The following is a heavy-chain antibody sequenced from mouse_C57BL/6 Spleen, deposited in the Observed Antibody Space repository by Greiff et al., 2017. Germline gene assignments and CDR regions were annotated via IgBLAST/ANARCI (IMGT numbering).Heavy chain of an antibody. CDR1: GYTFTDYE. J-gene: IGHJ4*01. Sequence: QVQLKESGAELVRPGASVTLSCKASGYTFTDYEMHWVKQTPVHGLEWIGAIDPETGGTAYNQKFKGKAILTADKSSSTAYMELRSLTSEDSAVYYCTREDYYGSSYVPYYAMDYWGQGTSVTVSS. D-gene: IGHD1-1*01. CDR2: IDPETGGT. V-gene: IGHV1-15*01. CDR3: TREDYYGSSYVPYYAMDY.